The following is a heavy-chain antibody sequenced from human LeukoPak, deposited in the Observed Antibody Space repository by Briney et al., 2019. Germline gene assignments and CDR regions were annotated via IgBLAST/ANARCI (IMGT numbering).Heavy chain of an antibody. V-gene: IGHV3-21*01. CDR2: ISSSSSYI. CDR1: GFTFSSYS. Sequence: PGGSLRLSCAASGFTFSSYSMNWVRQAPGKGLEWVSSISSSSSYIYYADSVKGRFTISRDNAKNSLYLQMNSLRAEYTAVYYCARGTVEMATISYWGQGTLVTVSS. J-gene: IGHJ4*02. CDR3: ARGTVEMATISY. D-gene: IGHD5-24*01.